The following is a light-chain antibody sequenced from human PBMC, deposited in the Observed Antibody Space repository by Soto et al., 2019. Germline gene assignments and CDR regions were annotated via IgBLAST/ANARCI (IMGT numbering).Light chain of an antibody. V-gene: IGLV2-14*01. Sequence: QSALTQPASVSGSPGQSITISCTGTSGDVGGYNYVSWYQQHPGKAPKLMIYDVSNRPSGVSTRFSGSKSGNTASLTISGLQAEDEADYYCSSYTSSITRYVFGTGTKVTVL. CDR1: SGDVGGYNY. CDR2: DVS. CDR3: SSYTSSITRYV. J-gene: IGLJ1*01.